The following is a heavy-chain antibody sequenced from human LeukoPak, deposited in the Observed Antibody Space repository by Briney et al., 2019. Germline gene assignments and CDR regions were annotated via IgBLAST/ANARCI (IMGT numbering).Heavy chain of an antibody. CDR2: INPNSGGT. D-gene: IGHD3-10*01. CDR3: ARGETMVRGVIGY. V-gene: IGHV1-2*02. J-gene: IGHJ4*02. CDR1: GYTFTGYY. Sequence: ASVTVSCKASGYTFTGYYMHWVRQAPGQGLEWMGWINPNSGGTNYAQKFQGRVTMTRDTSISTAYMELSRLRSDDTAVYYCARGETMVRGVIGYWGQGTLVTVSS.